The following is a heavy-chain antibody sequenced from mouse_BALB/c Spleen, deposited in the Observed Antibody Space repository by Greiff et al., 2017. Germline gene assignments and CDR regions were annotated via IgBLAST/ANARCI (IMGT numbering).Heavy chain of an antibody. Sequence: VKLVESGPGLVAPSQSLSITCTVSGFSLTDYGVSWIRQPPGKGLEWLGVIWGGGSTYYNSALKSRLSISKDNSKSQVFLKMNSLQTDDTAMYYGAKHRYYYGSSDFDYWGQGTTLTVSS. D-gene: IGHD1-1*01. CDR2: IWGGGST. J-gene: IGHJ2*01. CDR1: GFSLTDYG. V-gene: IGHV2-6-5*01. CDR3: AKHRYYYGSSDFDY.